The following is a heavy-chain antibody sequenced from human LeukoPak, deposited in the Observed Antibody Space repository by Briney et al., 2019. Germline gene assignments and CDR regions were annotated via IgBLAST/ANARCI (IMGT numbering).Heavy chain of an antibody. CDR3: ARDSGSGSNDY. Sequence: ASVKVSFTASGYTFTSYAIHWGRQAPGQRLEWMGWISAGNGNTKYSQNFQGRVTFISNTSATTAFMELSSLRSEDAAVYYCARDSGSGSNDYWGQGTLVTVSS. V-gene: IGHV1-3*01. CDR2: ISAGNGNT. CDR1: GYTFTSYA. J-gene: IGHJ4*02. D-gene: IGHD1-26*01.